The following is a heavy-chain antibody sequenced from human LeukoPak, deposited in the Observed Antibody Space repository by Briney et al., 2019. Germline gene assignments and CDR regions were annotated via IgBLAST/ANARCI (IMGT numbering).Heavy chain of an antibody. CDR1: RFTFNTYA. J-gene: IGHJ4*02. CDR2: IGSSGDST. V-gene: IGHV3-23*01. Sequence: GGSLRLSCAASRFTFNTYAMSWVRQAPGKGLEWVSGIGSSGDSTYYADSVKGRFTISRDNSKNILYLQMNSLRAEDTAVYYCARARYCSSTSCYLDYWGQGTLVTVSS. D-gene: IGHD2-2*01. CDR3: ARARYCSSTSCYLDY.